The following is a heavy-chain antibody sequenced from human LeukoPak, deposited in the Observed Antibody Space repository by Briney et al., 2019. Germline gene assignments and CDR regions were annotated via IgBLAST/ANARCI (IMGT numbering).Heavy chain of an antibody. CDR3: ARELLWDHSRFDY. J-gene: IGHJ4*02. D-gene: IGHD3-10*01. Sequence: GGSLRLSCAASGFTFSSYSMNWVRQAPGKGLEWVSSISSSSSYIYYADSVKGRFTISRDNAKNSLYLQMNSLRAEDTAVYYCARELLWDHSRFDYWGQGTLVTVSS. CDR2: ISSSSSYI. CDR1: GFTFSSYS. V-gene: IGHV3-21*01.